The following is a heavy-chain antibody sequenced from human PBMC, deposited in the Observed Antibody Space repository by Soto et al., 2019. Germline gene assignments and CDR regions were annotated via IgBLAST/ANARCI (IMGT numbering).Heavy chain of an antibody. CDR2: IFYSGTT. CDR1: GDSISSADYY. V-gene: IGHV4-30-4*01. Sequence: QVQLQESGPGLVKPSQTLSLTCTVSGDSISSADYYWSWIRQTPGKGLEWIGHIFYSGTTYYNPSLKFRPTISVDTSMYHVSLRLTSVPAADTAVDACARVLWGETERYYYGMAVWGQGTPVSVS. CDR3: ARVLWGETERYYYGMAV. J-gene: IGHJ6*02. D-gene: IGHD3-16*01.